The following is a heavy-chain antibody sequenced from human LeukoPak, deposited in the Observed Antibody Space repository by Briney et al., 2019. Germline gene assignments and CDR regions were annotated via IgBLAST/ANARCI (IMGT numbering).Heavy chain of an antibody. J-gene: IGHJ3*02. Sequence: GESLKISCKGSGYSFTSYWIGWVRQVPGKGLEWMGIIYPRDSDTRYSPSFQGQVTISADKSISTAYLQWSSLKASDTAMYYCARHRDSSSWFYDAFDIWGQGAMVTVSS. CDR3: ARHRDSSSWFYDAFDI. D-gene: IGHD6-13*01. CDR2: IYPRDSDT. CDR1: GYSFTSYW. V-gene: IGHV5-51*01.